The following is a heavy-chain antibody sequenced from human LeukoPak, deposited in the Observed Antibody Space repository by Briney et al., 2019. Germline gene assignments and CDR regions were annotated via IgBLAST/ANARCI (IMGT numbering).Heavy chain of an antibody. V-gene: IGHV3-21*01. CDR2: ISSSSSYI. J-gene: IGHJ3*02. CDR1: RFTFSSYS. Sequence: GGSLRLSCAASRFTFSSYSMNWVRQAPGKGLEWVSSISSSSSYIYYADSVKGRFTISRDNAKNSLYLQMNSLRAEDTAVYYCARALLDAFDIWGQGTMVTVSS. CDR3: ARALLDAFDI.